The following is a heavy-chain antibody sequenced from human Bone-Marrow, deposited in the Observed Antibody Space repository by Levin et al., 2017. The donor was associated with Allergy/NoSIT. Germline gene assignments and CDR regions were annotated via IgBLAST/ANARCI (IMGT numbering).Heavy chain of an antibody. V-gene: IGHV3-30*18. CDR3: AKMSSSAKTTSGGIAAAGIDY. CDR1: GFTFSSYG. J-gene: IGHJ4*02. CDR2: ISYDGSNK. Sequence: GGSLRLSCAASGFTFSSYGMHWVRQAPGKGLEWVAVISYDGSNKYYADSVKGRFTISRDNSKNTLYLQMNSLRAEDTAVYYCAKMSSSAKTTSGGIAAAGIDYWGQGTLVTVSS. D-gene: IGHD6-13*01.